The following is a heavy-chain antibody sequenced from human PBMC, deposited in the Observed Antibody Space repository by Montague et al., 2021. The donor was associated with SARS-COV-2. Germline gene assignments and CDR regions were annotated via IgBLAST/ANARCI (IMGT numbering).Heavy chain of an antibody. CDR1: GASFSGYH. Sequence: SETLSLTCAVYGASFSGYHWTWIRQSPGRGLEWIGEVIHSGKTSYNPSLNSRVSMSMDTSKQEFSMRLISVTAADTAVYYCARDAYYSGPGRENHGAFDPWGQGILVTVSS. CDR2: VIHSGKT. J-gene: IGHJ5*02. CDR3: ARDAYYSGPGRENHGAFDP. V-gene: IGHV4-34*10. D-gene: IGHD2/OR15-2a*01.